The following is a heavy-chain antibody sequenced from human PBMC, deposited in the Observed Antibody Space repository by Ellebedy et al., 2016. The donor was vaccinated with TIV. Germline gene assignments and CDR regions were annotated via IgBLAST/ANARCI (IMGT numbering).Heavy chain of an antibody. Sequence: GESLKISCAASGFTFSSNAISWVRQAPGKGLEWVSVISGSGNNTYYGGSVKGRFTLSRDTSKNTLYLQMNRLRPDDTAIYYCAKNSGSSAYHVLDVWGQGTMVTVSS. CDR3: AKNSGSSAYHVLDV. D-gene: IGHD3-10*01. CDR2: ISGSGNNT. V-gene: IGHV3-23*01. J-gene: IGHJ6*02. CDR1: GFTFSSNA.